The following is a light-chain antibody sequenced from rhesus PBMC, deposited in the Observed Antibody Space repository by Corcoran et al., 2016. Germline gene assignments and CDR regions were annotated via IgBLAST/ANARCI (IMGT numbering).Light chain of an antibody. CDR3: QHHDNSPFT. CDR2: RAS. CDR1: QGSNNW. J-gene: IGKJ3*01. Sequence: DIQMTQSPSSLSASVGDRVTITCRASQGSNNWLAWYQQKTGKAPKLLIYRASNLETGAPSRFRGSGSGTDFSLTIRRLQPEDVATYYCQHHDNSPFTFGPGPRLDIK. V-gene: IGKV1-69*01.